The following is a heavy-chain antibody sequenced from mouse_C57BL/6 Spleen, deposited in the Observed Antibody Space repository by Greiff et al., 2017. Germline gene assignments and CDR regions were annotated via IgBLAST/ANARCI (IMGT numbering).Heavy chain of an antibody. D-gene: IGHD2-3*01. CDR1: GYTFTSYW. CDR2: IDPSDSYT. Sequence: QVQLQQPGAELVRPGTSVKLSCKASGYTFTSYWMHWVKQRPGQGLEWIGVIDPSDSYTNYNQKFKGKATLTVDTYSSTAYMQLSSLTSENSAVYYCARPHGYYAGYYAMDYWGQGTSVTVSS. V-gene: IGHV1-59*01. J-gene: IGHJ4*01. CDR3: ARPHGYYAGYYAMDY.